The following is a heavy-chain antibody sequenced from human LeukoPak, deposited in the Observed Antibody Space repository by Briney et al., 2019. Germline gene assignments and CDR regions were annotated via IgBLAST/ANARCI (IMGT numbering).Heavy chain of an antibody. D-gene: IGHD3-16*01. CDR1: GFSFTNVW. CDR3: TTGIDYGGGY. J-gene: IGHJ4*02. Sequence: GGSLRLSCAVSGFSFTNVWMNWVRQAPGKGLEWVGRIKNKDEGEKTDYAAPVKGRFTVSRDDSKATLFLQMNSLKMEDTAIYYCTTGIDYGGGYWGQGTLVSVSS. V-gene: IGHV3-15*07. CDR2: IKNKDEGEKT.